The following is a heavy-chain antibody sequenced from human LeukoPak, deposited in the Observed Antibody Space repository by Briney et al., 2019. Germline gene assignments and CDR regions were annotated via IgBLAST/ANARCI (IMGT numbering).Heavy chain of an antibody. J-gene: IGHJ6*04. CDR3: ARGLNYYYYGMDV. CDR1: GGSFSGYY. Sequence: PSETLSLTCAVYGGSFSGYYWSWIRQPPGKGLEWIGEINHSGSTNYNPSLKSRDTISVDTSKNQFSLKLSSVTAADTAVYYCARGLNYYYYGMDVWGKGTTVTVSS. CDR2: INHSGST. V-gene: IGHV4-34*01.